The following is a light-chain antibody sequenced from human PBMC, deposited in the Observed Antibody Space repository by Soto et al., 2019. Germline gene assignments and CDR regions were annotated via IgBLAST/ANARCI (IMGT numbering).Light chain of an antibody. CDR3: QQYGSSPRT. V-gene: IGKV3-20*01. CDR1: QSVSSSY. CDR2: GAS. J-gene: IGKJ1*01. Sequence: ENVLRQSPGALSLYQGERATLSCRASQSVSSSYLAWYQQKPGQAPRLLIYGASSRATGIPDRFSGSGSGTDFTLTISRLEPEDFAVYYCQQYGSSPRTFGQGTKVAIK.